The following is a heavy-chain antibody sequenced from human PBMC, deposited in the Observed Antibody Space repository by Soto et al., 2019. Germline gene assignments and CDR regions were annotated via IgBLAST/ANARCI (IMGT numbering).Heavy chain of an antibody. D-gene: IGHD3-10*01. V-gene: IGHV1-46*01. J-gene: IGHJ4*02. CDR3: ARSLIAIWFGESYYFDY. CDR1: GYTFTSYY. CDR2: INPSGGST. Sequence: QVQLVQSGAEVKKPGASVKVSCKASGYTFTSYYMHWVRQAPGQGLEWMGIINPSGGSTSYAEKFQGRVTMTRDTSTSTVYMELSGLRSEDTAVYYCARSLIAIWFGESYYFDYWGQGTLVTVSS.